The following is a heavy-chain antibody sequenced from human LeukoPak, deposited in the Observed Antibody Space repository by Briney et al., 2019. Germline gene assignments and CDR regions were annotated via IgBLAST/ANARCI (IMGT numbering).Heavy chain of an antibody. CDR2: IYYSGST. CDR1: GGSISSGDYY. J-gene: IGHJ4*02. D-gene: IGHD1-26*01. Sequence: SQTLSLTCTVSGGSISSGDYYWSWIRQPPGKGPEWIGYIYYSGSTYYNPSLKSRVTISVDTSKNQFSLKLSSVTAADTAVYYCARLIVGATAPVDYWGQGTLVTVSS. CDR3: ARLIVGATAPVDY. V-gene: IGHV4-30-4*08.